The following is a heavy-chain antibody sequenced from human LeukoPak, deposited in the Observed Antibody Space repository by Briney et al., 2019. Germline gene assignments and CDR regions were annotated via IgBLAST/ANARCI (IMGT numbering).Heavy chain of an antibody. V-gene: IGHV4-59*01. J-gene: IGHJ4*02. D-gene: IGHD5/OR15-5a*01. Sequence: SETLSLTCTVSGGSISSYYWSWIRQPPGKGLEWIGYFYYTGSTNYNPSLKSRVTISVDTSKNQFSLRLSSVTAVDTAVYYCASGQFLVSNDYWGQGILVTVSS. CDR2: FYYTGST. CDR3: ASGQFLVSNDY. CDR1: GGSISSYY.